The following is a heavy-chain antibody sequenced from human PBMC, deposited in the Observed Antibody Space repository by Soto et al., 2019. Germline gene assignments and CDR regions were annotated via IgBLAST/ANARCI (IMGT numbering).Heavy chain of an antibody. CDR3: ARPYYDFWSAAVRYSYYYYYMDV. Sequence: PSVTLSVTCTVAGGSISSSGYYWGWIRQPPGKGLEWIGNIYYSGSTYYNPSLKSRVTISVDTSKNQFSLKLSSVTAADTAVYYCARPYYDFWSAAVRYSYYYYYMDVWGKGTTVTVSS. CDR2: IYYSGST. CDR1: GGSISSSGYY. D-gene: IGHD3-3*01. V-gene: IGHV4-39*01. J-gene: IGHJ6*03.